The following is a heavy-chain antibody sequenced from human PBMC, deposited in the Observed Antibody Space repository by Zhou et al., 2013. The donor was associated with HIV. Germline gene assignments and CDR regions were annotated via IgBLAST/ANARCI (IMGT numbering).Heavy chain of an antibody. D-gene: IGHD3-16*02. CDR3: VRGRSTNYFDS. CDR2: MNPNGGRT. V-gene: IGHV1-2*02. CDR1: GYTFTNYD. J-gene: IGHJ4*02. Sequence: QVQLVQSGAEVKKPGASLKVSCKASGYTFTNYDINWVRQATGQGLEWMGWMNPNGGRTNYAQKFKGRVTVTRDTSITTAYMDLRSLTSDDTAVYYCVRGRSTNYFDSWGQGTLVTVSS.